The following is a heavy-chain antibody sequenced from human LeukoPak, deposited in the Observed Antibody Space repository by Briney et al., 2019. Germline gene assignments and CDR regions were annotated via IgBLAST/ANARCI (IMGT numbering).Heavy chain of an antibody. Sequence: SETLSLTCAVYGGSFSGYYWSWIRQPPGKGLEWIGEINHSGSTNYNPSLKSRVTISVDTSKNQFSLKLSSVTAADTAVYYCARGITIFGVVNSWFDPWGQGTLVTVSS. CDR3: ARGITIFGVVNSWFDP. V-gene: IGHV4-34*01. D-gene: IGHD3-3*01. CDR2: INHSGST. J-gene: IGHJ5*02. CDR1: GGSFSGYY.